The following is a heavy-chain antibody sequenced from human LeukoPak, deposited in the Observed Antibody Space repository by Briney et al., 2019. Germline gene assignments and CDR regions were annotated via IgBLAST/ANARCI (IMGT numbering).Heavy chain of an antibody. CDR3: ARFGSGSHLGLS. Sequence: PSETLSLTCTVSGGFISSYYWSWIRQPPGKGLEWIGYIYYSGSTNYNPSLKSRVTISVDTSKNQFSLKLSSVTAADTAVYYCARFGSGSHLGLSWGQGTLVTVSS. J-gene: IGHJ5*02. V-gene: IGHV4-59*08. CDR2: IYYSGST. CDR1: GGFISSYY. D-gene: IGHD3-10*01.